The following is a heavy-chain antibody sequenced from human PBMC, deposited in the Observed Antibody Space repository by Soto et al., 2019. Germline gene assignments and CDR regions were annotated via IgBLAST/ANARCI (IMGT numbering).Heavy chain of an antibody. Sequence: GGSLRLSCAASGLTFSSYAMSWVRQAPGKGLEWVSAISGSGGSTYYADYVKGRFTISRDNSKNTLYLQMNSLRAEDTAVYYCAIGSYCSSTSCYTNSYDYDGIDVWCQGTTVTVSS. CDR3: AIGSYCSSTSCYTNSYDYDGIDV. D-gene: IGHD2-2*02. CDR1: GLTFSSYA. J-gene: IGHJ6*02. V-gene: IGHV3-23*01. CDR2: ISGSGGST.